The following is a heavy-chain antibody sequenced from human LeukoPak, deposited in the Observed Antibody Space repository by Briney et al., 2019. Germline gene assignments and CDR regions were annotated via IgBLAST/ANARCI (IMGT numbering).Heavy chain of an antibody. Sequence: ASVSVSCKASGYTFTNYGISWVRQAPGQGLEWMGWISAYNGHTNYAQKFQGRVTMTTDTSTSTAYMELRSLRSDDTAVYYCARVWRTSPYYFGYWGQGTLVTVSS. J-gene: IGHJ4*02. D-gene: IGHD1-1*01. CDR2: ISAYNGHT. V-gene: IGHV1-18*01. CDR3: ARVWRTSPYYFGY. CDR1: GYTFTNYG.